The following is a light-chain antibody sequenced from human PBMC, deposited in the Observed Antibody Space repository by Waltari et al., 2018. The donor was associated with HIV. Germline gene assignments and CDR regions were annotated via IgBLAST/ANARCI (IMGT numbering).Light chain of an antibody. CDR2: GAS. Sequence: NVLTQSPGTLSLTPGERATLSCRASQSLNSSYLAWYHHKPGQAPRLLIYGASSRATGIPDRFSGSGSGTDFTLTISRLEPEDFAVYYCQQHGSSPWTFGQGTKVEIK. CDR1: QSLNSSY. CDR3: QQHGSSPWT. J-gene: IGKJ1*01. V-gene: IGKV3-20*01.